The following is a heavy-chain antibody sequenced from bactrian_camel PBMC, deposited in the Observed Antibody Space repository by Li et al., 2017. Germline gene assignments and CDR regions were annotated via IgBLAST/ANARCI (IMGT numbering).Heavy chain of an antibody. CDR1: GFTFSSVY. Sequence: VQLVESGGGLVQPGGSLRLSCAASGFTFSSVYMMWVRQVPGKEREALAVVDSDDTTSYADSVKGRFTISRDNAKNTVYLQMSSLKPEDTAVFYCVRATLGYSDGEGFGYWGQGTQVTVS. CDR2: VDSDDTT. V-gene: IGHV3S10*01. CDR3: VRATLGYSDGEGFGY. J-gene: IGHJ6*01. D-gene: IGHD4*01.